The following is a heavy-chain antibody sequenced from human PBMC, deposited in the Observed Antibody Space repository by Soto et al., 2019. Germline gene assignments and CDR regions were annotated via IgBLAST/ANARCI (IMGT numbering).Heavy chain of an antibody. CDR2: MNPGSGDK. CDR1: GYIFINND. D-gene: IGHD5-18*01. Sequence: AAVNVSCKACGYIFINNDVSWVRQATGQGLGWMGWMNPGSGDKGYAQKFQGRVTMTSDISIATAYMKLNSLTSEDTAIYSCAKMESFGSLNWFDPWGQGTLVTVSS. J-gene: IGHJ5*02. CDR3: AKMESFGSLNWFDP. V-gene: IGHV1-8*02.